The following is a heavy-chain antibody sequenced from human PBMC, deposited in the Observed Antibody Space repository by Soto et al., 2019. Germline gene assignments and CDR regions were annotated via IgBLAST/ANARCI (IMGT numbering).Heavy chain of an antibody. CDR3: AKDPPYCGGDCYNFDY. CDR2: ISSGADST. J-gene: IGHJ4*02. Sequence: PGGSLRLSCAASGFTFSNYAMSWVRQAPGKGPEWVSGISSGADSTYYADSVRGRFTITRDNSKNTLYLQMNSLRAEDTAVYYCAKDPPYCGGDCYNFDYWGQGTLVTVSS. CDR1: GFTFSNYA. V-gene: IGHV3-23*01. D-gene: IGHD2-21*01.